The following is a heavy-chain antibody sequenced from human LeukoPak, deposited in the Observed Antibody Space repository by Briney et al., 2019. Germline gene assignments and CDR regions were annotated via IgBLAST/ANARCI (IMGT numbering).Heavy chain of an antibody. Sequence: SETLSLTCTVSGASISSYYWSWIRQPPGKGLEWIGEIYYSGSTNNNPSLKSRVTISVDTPKNQFSLKLSSVTAADTAVYYCARADSSGMYYFDCWGQGTLVTVSS. CDR2: IYYSGST. CDR3: ARADSSGMYYFDC. J-gene: IGHJ4*02. V-gene: IGHV4-59*01. D-gene: IGHD6-19*01. CDR1: GASISSYY.